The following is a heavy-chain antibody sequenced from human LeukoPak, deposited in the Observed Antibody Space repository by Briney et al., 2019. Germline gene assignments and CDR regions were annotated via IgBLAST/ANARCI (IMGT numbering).Heavy chain of an antibody. CDR1: GGSISSRSYF. CDR3: ARQSDNGGYPRLFDY. Sequence: PSETLSLTCTVSGGSISSRSYFWGWIRPPPGKGLEWIGTISYSGNTYYNPSLKSRVTVSVDTSKNQFSLKLTSVTAADAAVYYCARQSDNGGYPRLFDYWGQGTLVTVSS. CDR2: ISYSGNT. J-gene: IGHJ4*02. V-gene: IGHV4-39*01. D-gene: IGHD3-22*01.